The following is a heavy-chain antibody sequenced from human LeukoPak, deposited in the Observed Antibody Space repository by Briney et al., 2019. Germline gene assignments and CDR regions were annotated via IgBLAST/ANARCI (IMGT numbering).Heavy chain of an antibody. CDR3: ARDLGFTYYDSSGYYSRFDY. CDR2: ISSSSSTI. V-gene: IGHV3-48*01. CDR1: GFTFSSYS. D-gene: IGHD3-22*01. Sequence: GGSLRLSCAASGFTFSSYSMNWVRQAPGKGLEWVSYISSSSSTIYYADSVKGRFTISRDNAKNSLYLQMNSLRAEDTAVYYCARDLGFTYYDSSGYYSRFDYWGQGTLITVSS. J-gene: IGHJ4*02.